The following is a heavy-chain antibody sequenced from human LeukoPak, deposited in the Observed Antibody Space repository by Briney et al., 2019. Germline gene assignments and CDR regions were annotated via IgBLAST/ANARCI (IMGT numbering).Heavy chain of an antibody. V-gene: IGHV3-30*02. CDR3: AKDLEVGRWELIIDY. J-gene: IGHJ4*02. Sequence: PGGSLRLSCATSGFTFSGYGMHWVRQAPGKGLEWVAFIRFDGSDKNYADSVKGRFTISRDNSESTLLLQMSSLRAEDSAVYYCAKDLEVGRWELIIDYWGQGTLVTVSS. CDR2: IRFDGSDK. CDR1: GFTFSGYG. D-gene: IGHD1-26*01.